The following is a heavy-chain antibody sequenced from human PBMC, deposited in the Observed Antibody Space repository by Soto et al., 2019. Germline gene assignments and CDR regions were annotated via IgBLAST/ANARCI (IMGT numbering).Heavy chain of an antibody. Sequence: SETLSLTCAVYGGSVNGYYWNWIRQPPGKGLEWIGGINHTGGTHYNPSLKSRVTMSVDTSKNQFSLRLSSVTAADTAIYYCATRITVFGLLIPPFDPWGQGTQVTVSS. J-gene: IGHJ5*02. CDR2: INHTGGT. D-gene: IGHD3-3*01. CDR1: GGSVNGYY. CDR3: ATRITVFGLLIPPFDP. V-gene: IGHV4-34*01.